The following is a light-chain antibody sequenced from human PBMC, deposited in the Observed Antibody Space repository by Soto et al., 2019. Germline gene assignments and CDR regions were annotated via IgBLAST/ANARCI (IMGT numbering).Light chain of an antibody. CDR3: QKYGSSFT. CDR2: GAS. J-gene: IGKJ3*01. CDR1: QSVSSSY. V-gene: IGKV3-20*01. Sequence: ELVLTQSPGTLSLSPGERATLSCRASQSVSSSYLAWYQHKPGQGPRLLIYGASSRATGIPDRFSGSGSGTDFTLTISRLEPEDFALYYCQKYGSSFTFGPGTKVDIK.